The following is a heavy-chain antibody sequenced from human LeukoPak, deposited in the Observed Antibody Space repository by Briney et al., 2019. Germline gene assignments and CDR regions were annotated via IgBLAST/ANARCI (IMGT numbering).Heavy chain of an antibody. CDR2: IYSGGST. CDR3: ARDIRERGYYYYMDV. CDR1: GGSINSYY. D-gene: IGHD3-3*02. J-gene: IGHJ6*03. V-gene: IGHV4-4*07. Sequence: SETLSLTCTVSGGSINSYYWSWIRQPAGKGLEWIGRIYSGGSTNYNPSLRSRGTMSVDTSKNQFSLKLTSVTAADTALYYCARDIRERGYYYYMDVWGKGTTVTVSS.